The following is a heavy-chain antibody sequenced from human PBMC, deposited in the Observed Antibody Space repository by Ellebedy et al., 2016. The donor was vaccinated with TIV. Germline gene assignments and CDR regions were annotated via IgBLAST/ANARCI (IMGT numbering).Heavy chain of an antibody. J-gene: IGHJ6*02. CDR1: GYSFSTYW. CDR2: IFPGDSDT. CDR3: ARPPAEAMDV. V-gene: IGHV5-51*01. Sequence: GESLKISCKGSGYSFSTYWIGWVRQLPGKGLEWMGIIFPGDSDTRYSPSFQGQVTISADKSISTAYLHWSSLKASDTAMYYCARPPAEAMDVWGQGTTVTVSS.